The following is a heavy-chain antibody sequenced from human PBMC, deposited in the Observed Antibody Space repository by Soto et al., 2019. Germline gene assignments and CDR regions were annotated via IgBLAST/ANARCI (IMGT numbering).Heavy chain of an antibody. D-gene: IGHD3-3*01. CDR3: AKQSYDFWSGSLPFDP. CDR1: GFTFSSYA. Sequence: EVQLLESGGGLVQPGGSLRLSCAASGFTFSSYAMSWVRQAPGKGLEWVSAISGSGGSTYYADSVKGRFTISRDNSKNTLYLQMNSLRAEDTAVYYCAKQSYDFWSGSLPFDPWGQGTLVTVSS. CDR2: ISGSGGST. J-gene: IGHJ5*02. V-gene: IGHV3-23*01.